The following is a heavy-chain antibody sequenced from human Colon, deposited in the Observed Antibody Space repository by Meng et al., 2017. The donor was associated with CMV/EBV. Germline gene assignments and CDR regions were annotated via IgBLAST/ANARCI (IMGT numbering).Heavy chain of an antibody. D-gene: IGHD5-12*01. CDR3: VHRSYSGQDDY. CDR2: IYWDDDT. CDR1: GCSFTTDKAG. J-gene: IGHJ4*02. V-gene: IGHV2-5*02. Sequence: QTTLTHHRPPRVNPPYTLTVTATFPGCSFTTDKAGGSWIRHPPGKSLEWLALIYWDDDTRYSPSLKTRLTITRDTSKNQVILTMTNMDPADTATYYCVHRSYSGQDDYWGQGALVTVSS.